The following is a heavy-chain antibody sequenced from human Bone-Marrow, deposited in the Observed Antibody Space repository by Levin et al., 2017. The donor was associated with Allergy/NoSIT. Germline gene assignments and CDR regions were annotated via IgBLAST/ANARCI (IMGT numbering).Heavy chain of an antibody. CDR1: GYTVTANP. D-gene: IGHD1-26*01. J-gene: IGHJ3*02. Sequence: PGESLKISCKASGYTVTANPVHWVRQAPGQRLEWMGCINAGDITTKYSQIFQDRVTIYRDMSASTVYMELTRLTSEDTAIYYCARGRSGSSYDAFDTWGQGTMVSVSS. V-gene: IGHV1-3*01. CDR2: INAGDITT. CDR3: ARGRSGSSYDAFDT.